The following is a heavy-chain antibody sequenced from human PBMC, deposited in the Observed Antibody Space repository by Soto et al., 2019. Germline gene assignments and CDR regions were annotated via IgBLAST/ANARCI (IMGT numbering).Heavy chain of an antibody. V-gene: IGHV1-46*01. CDR3: ASRSNDYVWGSYRYRFDY. Sequence: ASVKVSCKASGYTFTNYYMHWVRQAPGHGLEWMAIVNPSGGSTRSAQKFQGRVTITADESTSTAYMELSSLRSEDTAVYYCASRSNDYVWGSYRYRFDYWGQGTLVTVSS. CDR2: VNPSGGST. J-gene: IGHJ4*02. D-gene: IGHD3-16*02. CDR1: GYTFTNYY.